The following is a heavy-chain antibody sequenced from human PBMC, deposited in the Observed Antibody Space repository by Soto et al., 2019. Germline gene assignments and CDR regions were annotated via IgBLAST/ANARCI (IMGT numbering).Heavy chain of an antibody. Sequence: XQTLSLPFAICGYSVSSNSAAWNLIRQSPSRGVEWLGRTYYKSGWNNDYALSVKSRMTINPDTSKNQFSLHLDSVTPEDTAVYYCAGVTWFRGLDVWGQGTPVTVSS. CDR3: AGVTWFRGLDV. J-gene: IGHJ6*02. CDR2: TYYKSGWNN. V-gene: IGHV6-1*01. CDR1: GYSVSSNSAA. D-gene: IGHD3-10*01.